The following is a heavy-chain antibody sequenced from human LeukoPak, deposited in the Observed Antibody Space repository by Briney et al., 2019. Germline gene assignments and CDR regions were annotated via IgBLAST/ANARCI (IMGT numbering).Heavy chain of an antibody. CDR3: ARGSHVDYNHKYYYYYYMDV. CDR2: INHGGST. D-gene: IGHD4-11*01. Sequence: SETLSLTCAVSGGSFSGHYWNWIRQPPGKGLEWIGEINHGGSTNYNPSLKSRVTISVDTSQKQFSLRLSSVTAADTAVYYCARGSHVDYNHKYYYYYYMDVWGKGTTVTVSS. V-gene: IGHV4-34*01. CDR1: GGSFSGHY. J-gene: IGHJ6*03.